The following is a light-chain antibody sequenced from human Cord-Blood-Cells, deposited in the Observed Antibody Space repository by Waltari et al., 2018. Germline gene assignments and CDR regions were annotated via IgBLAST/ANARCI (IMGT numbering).Light chain of an antibody. CDR3: MQALQTPPYT. CDR1: QNLLQSNGYNC. Sequence: DIVMTQSPLSLPVLPGEPASISCRSSQNLLQSNGYNCLDCYLQKQGQPPQLLLYWGSNRAAGGPDRFSGSGSGTDFTLKISRVEAEDVGVYYCMQALQTPPYTFGQGTKLEIK. V-gene: IGKV2-28*01. J-gene: IGKJ2*01. CDR2: WGS.